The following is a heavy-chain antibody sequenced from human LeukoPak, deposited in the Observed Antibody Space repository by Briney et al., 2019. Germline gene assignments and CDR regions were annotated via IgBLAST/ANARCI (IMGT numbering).Heavy chain of an antibody. J-gene: IGHJ5*02. CDR3: ARFAIVGATMRWFDP. D-gene: IGHD1-26*01. CDR1: GYTFTSHD. V-gene: IGHV1-8*01. Sequence: ASVKVSCKASGYTFTSHDINWVRQATGQGLEWMGWMNPNSGNTGYAQKFQGRVTMTRNTSISTAYMELSSLRSEDTAVYYCARFAIVGATMRWFDPWGQGTLVTVSS. CDR2: MNPNSGNT.